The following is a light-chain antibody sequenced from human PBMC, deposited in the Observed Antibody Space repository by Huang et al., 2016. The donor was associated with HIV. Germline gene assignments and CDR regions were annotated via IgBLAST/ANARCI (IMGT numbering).Light chain of an antibody. CDR1: QSINSD. J-gene: IGKJ4*01. V-gene: IGKV3-15*01. Sequence: EIEMTQSPATMSVSPGERATLSCRASQSINSDLAWYQQKPGQAPRLLIYGASTRATGIPAKVNGTGAGTDFSLSISNLQSEYFAVYYCQQYNDWPPLTFGGGTKVEI. CDR3: QQYNDWPPLT. CDR2: GAS.